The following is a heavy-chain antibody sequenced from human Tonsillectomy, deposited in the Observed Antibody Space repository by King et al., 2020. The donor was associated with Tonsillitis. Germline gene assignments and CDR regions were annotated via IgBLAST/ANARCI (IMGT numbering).Heavy chain of an antibody. V-gene: IGHV3-33*05. CDR2: ISYDGSNK. J-gene: IGHJ3*02. CDR1: GFTFSSYG. D-gene: IGHD2-21*02. CDR3: ASRLVIVVVTAGDAFDI. Sequence: QLVQSGGGVVQPGRSLRLSCVSSGFTFSSYGMHWVRQAPGKGLEWVAVISYDGSNKYYADSVKGRFTISRDNSKNTLYLQMNSLRAEDTAVYYCASRLVIVVVTAGDAFDIWGQGTMVTVSS.